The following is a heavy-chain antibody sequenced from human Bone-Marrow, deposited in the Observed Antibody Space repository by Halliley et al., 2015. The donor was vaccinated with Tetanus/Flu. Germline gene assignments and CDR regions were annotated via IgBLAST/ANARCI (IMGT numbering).Heavy chain of an antibody. Sequence: TLSLTCDVSVGSISSYWWSWVRQSPEKGLEWIGEIWHSGATNYHPSLKSRVTISVDKSKNQFSLKLSSVIAADTAVYYCARLQQYSGSWHPDYWGQGTLVTVSS. CDR3: ARLQQYSGSWHPDY. D-gene: IGHD6-13*01. CDR1: VGSISSYW. V-gene: IGHV4-4*02. J-gene: IGHJ4*02. CDR2: IWHSGAT.